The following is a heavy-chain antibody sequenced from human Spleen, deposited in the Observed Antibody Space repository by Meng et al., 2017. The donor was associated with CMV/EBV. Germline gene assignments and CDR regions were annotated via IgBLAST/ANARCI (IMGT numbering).Heavy chain of an antibody. CDR3: AKATGYCSSTSCYNDDY. CDR1: GFTFSNYG. V-gene: IGHV3-30*02. J-gene: IGHJ4*02. D-gene: IGHD2-2*02. CDR2: LRYDGNNK. Sequence: GGSLRLSCAASGFTFSNYGMHWVRQAPGKGLEWVAFLRYDGNNKYYTDSVKGRFTISRDNSKNTLYLQMNSLRAEDTAVYYCAKATGYCSSTSCYNDDYWGQGTLVTVSS.